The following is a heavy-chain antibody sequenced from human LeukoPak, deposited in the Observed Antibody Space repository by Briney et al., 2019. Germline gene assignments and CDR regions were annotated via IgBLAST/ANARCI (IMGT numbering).Heavy chain of an antibody. CDR1: GGSISSYS. V-gene: IGHV4-59*05. Sequence: KPSGTLSLTCTVSGGSISSYSWGWIRQPPGKGLEYIGSSSYSGSTYYNPSLKSRVTISVDTSKNQFSLNLNSVTAADTAVYYCSTTIRGWYGVGDYWGQGVLVTVSS. J-gene: IGHJ4*02. CDR3: STTIRGWYGVGDY. CDR2: SSYSGST. D-gene: IGHD6-19*01.